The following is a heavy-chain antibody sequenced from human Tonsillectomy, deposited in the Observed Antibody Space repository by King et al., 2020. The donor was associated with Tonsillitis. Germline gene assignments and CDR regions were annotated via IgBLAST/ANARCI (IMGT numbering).Heavy chain of an antibody. V-gene: IGHV3-30*04. CDR2: ISYDGSDK. CDR1: GFTFNSYA. CDR3: ARDRNTAADQNYYYYYLGMDV. Sequence: VQLVESGGDVVQPGRSLRLSCAASGFTFNSYAMHWVRQAPGKGLDWVAVISYDGSDKYSTGSVKGRFTISRDNSKNTLYLQMNSLTTEDTAVYYCARDRNTAADQNYYYYYLGMDVWGQGTTVTVSS. D-gene: IGHD5-18*01. J-gene: IGHJ6*02.